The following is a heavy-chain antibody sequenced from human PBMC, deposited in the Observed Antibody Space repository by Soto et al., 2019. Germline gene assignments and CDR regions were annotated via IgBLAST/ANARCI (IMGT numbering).Heavy chain of an antibody. V-gene: IGHV1-18*01. CDR1: GYTFATYG. CDR2: ISVHTGDT. Sequence: QVQLVRSGSEVKKPGASVKVSCKASGYTFATYGITWVRQAPGQGLEWVAWISVHTGDTKYAQKLQGRVSLTTDTFTTTAYMELRGLTSADTAICYCARARAEYSSSFSYYFDSWGQGTLVTVSS. CDR3: ARARAEYSSSFSYYFDS. D-gene: IGHD6-6*01. J-gene: IGHJ4*02.